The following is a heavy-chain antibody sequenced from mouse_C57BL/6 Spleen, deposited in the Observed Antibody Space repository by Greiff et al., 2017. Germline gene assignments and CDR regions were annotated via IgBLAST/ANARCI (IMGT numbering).Heavy chain of an antibody. Sequence: QVQLQQPGAELVKPGASVKMSCKASGYTFTSYWITWVKQRPGQGLEWIGDIYPGSGSTNYNDKFKSKATLTVDKASSTAYMQLSSLTSEDTAVYYCARLPFDDGGQGTTLTVSS. CDR1: GYTFTSYW. V-gene: IGHV1-55*01. CDR3: ARLPFDD. J-gene: IGHJ2*01. CDR2: IYPGSGST.